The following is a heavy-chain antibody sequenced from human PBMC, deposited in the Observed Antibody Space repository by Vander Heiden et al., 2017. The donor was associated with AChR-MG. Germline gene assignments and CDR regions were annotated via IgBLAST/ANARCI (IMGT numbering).Heavy chain of an antibody. Sequence: EVQLVPSGAEVKKPGEALKISCTGSGYSFPTYWIGWVRQMHGKRLEWMVIIYPSGSDTGYSPSFQGQVTISADKSISTAYLHWSSLKASDTAMYYCARQATCGGDCSLDYWGQGTLVSVSS. CDR1: GYSFPTYW. D-gene: IGHD2-21*02. V-gene: IGHV5-51*01. CDR2: IYPSGSDT. J-gene: IGHJ4*02. CDR3: ARQATCGGDCSLDY.